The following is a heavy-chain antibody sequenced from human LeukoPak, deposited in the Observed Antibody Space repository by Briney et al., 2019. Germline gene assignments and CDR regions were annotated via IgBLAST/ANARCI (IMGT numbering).Heavy chain of an antibody. CDR1: GFTFSSYS. Sequence: GGSLRLSCAASGFTFSSYSMNWVRQAPGKGLEWVSYISSSSSTIYYTDSVKGRFTISRDNAKSSLFLQMSSLRAEDTALYYCARARRGYTGYDAVDVWGQGTVVTVSS. V-gene: IGHV3-48*01. CDR3: ARARRGYTGYDAVDV. CDR2: ISSSSSTI. J-gene: IGHJ3*01. D-gene: IGHD5-12*01.